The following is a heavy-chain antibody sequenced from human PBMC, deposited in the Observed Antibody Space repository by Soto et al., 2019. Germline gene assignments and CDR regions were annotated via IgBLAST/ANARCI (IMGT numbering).Heavy chain of an antibody. Sequence: SETLSLTCTVSGGSISNYYWSWIRQPPGKGLEWIGYIYYSGSTNYNPSLKSRVTISVDTSKNQFSLKLSSVTAADTAVYYCARITTVRGVIILYYYMDVWGKGTTVTVSS. CDR1: GGSISNYY. D-gene: IGHD3-10*01. J-gene: IGHJ6*03. CDR3: ARITTVRGVIILYYYMDV. V-gene: IGHV4-59*01. CDR2: IYYSGST.